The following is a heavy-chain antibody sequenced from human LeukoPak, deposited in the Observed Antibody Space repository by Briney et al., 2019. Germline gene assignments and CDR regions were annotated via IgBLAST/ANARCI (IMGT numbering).Heavy chain of an antibody. V-gene: IGHV4-61*02. J-gene: IGHJ4*02. Sequence: SETLSLTCTVSSGSISSGSYYWTWIRQPAGKGLEWIGRIYTSGSTNYNPSLKSRVTISVDTSKNQFSLKLSSVTAADTAVYYCARGGRTIFGVVILEYWGQGTLVTVSS. CDR2: IYTSGST. CDR1: SGSISSGSYY. D-gene: IGHD3-3*01. CDR3: ARGGRTIFGVVILEY.